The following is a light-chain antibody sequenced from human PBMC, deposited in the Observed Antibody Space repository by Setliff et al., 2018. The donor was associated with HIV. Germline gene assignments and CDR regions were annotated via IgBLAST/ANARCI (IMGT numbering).Light chain of an antibody. Sequence: QSVLTQPPSVSGAPGQRVTISCTGSSSNIGAGYDVHWYQQLPGTAPKLLMSGNSNRPSGVPDRFSGSKSGTSASLAITGLQAEDEAGYYCQSLDSSLSPYVVFGGGTKVTVL. CDR1: SSNIGAGYD. CDR3: QSLDSSLSPYVV. CDR2: GNS. V-gene: IGLV1-40*01. J-gene: IGLJ2*01.